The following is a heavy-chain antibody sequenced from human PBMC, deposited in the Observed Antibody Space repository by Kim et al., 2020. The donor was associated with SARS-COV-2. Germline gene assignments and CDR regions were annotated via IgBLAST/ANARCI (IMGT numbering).Heavy chain of an antibody. D-gene: IGHD6-19*01. V-gene: IGHV1-58*01. J-gene: IGHJ4*02. CDR2: IVVGSGNT. CDR1: GFTFTSSA. CDR3: AADYSGGSGWYVGNY. Sequence: SVKVSCKASGFTFTSSAVQWVRQARGQRLEWIGWIVVGSGNTNYAQKFQERVTITRDMSTSTAYMELSSLRSEDTAVYYCAADYSGGSGWYVGNYWGQGTLVTVSS.